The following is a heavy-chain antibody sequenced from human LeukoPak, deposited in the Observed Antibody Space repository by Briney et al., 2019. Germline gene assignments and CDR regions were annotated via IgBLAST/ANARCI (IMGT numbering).Heavy chain of an antibody. V-gene: IGHV4-34*01. Sequence: PSETLSLTCAVYGGSFSGYYWSWIRQPPGKGLEWIGEINHSGSTNYNPSLKSRVTISVDMSKNQFSLKLSSVTAADTAMYYCARGMGIAATLGTYNWFDPWGQGTLVTVSS. CDR2: INHSGST. CDR3: ARGMGIAATLGTYNWFDP. CDR1: GGSFSGYY. D-gene: IGHD6-13*01. J-gene: IGHJ5*02.